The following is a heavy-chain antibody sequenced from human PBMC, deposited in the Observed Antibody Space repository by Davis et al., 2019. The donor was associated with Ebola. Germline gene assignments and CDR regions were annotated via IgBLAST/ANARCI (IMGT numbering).Heavy chain of an antibody. V-gene: IGHV1-2*02. J-gene: IGHJ6*03. CDR3: ARTTTERRVWYYYYMDV. D-gene: IGHD4-17*01. Sequence: ASVKVSCKASGYTFTSYYMHWVRQVPGQGLEWMGWINPNSGGTNYAQKFQGRVTMTRDTSISTAYMELSSLRSEDTAVYYCARTTTERRVWYYYYMDVWGKGTTVTVSS. CDR1: GYTFTSYY. CDR2: INPNSGGT.